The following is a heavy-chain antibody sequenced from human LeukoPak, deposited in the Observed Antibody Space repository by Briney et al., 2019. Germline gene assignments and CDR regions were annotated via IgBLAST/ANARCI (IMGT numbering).Heavy chain of an antibody. V-gene: IGHV4-59*08. CDR1: GGSISNFY. Sequence: SETLSLTCSVSGGSISNFYWSWIRQPPGKGLEWIGYIYNSGSTNYNPSLKSRVTISVDTSKNQFSLKVSSVTAADTAVYYCARHGGGYSFDYWGQGTLVTVSS. CDR2: IYNSGST. CDR3: ARHGGGYSFDY. J-gene: IGHJ4*02. D-gene: IGHD5-24*01.